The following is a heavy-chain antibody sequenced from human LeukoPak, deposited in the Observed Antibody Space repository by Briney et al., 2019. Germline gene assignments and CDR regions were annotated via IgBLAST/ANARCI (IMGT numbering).Heavy chain of an antibody. CDR1: GFTFSDYY. CDR3: AREGWVATNQYYFDY. J-gene: IGHJ4*02. D-gene: IGHD5-24*01. CDR2: ISSSGSTI. V-gene: IGHV3-11*04. Sequence: GSLRLSCAASGFTFSDYYMSWIRQAPGKGLEWVSYISSSGSTIYYADSVKGRFTISRDNAKNSLYLQMNSLRAEDTAVYYCAREGWVATNQYYFDYWGQGTLVTVSS.